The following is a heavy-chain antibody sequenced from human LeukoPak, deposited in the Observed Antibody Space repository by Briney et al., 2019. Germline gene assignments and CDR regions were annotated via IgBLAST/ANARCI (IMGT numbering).Heavy chain of an antibody. CDR1: GYTFTGYF. D-gene: IGHD2-2*01. CDR2: INPNSGAT. Sequence: GASVTVSCKASGYTFTGYFMHWVRQAPGQGLEWMGWINPNSGATIYAQKFQGRVTMTRDTSISTAHMELSRLRSDDTAVYYCATVRVVPPIWGQGTLVTVSA. J-gene: IGHJ4*02. CDR3: ATVRVVPPI. V-gene: IGHV1-2*02.